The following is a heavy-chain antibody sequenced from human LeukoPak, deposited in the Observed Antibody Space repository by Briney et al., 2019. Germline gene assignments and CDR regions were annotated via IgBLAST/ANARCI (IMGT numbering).Heavy chain of an antibody. V-gene: IGHV1-69*13. D-gene: IGHD2-15*01. Sequence: SVKVSCKASGGTFSSYAISWVRQAPGQGLEWMGGIIPIFGTANYAQKFQGRVTITADESTSTAYMELSSLRSEDTAVYYCAKNGDRGAYCSGGTCYPYYYYYMDVWGKGTTVTISS. CDR2: IIPIFGTA. CDR3: AKNGDRGAYCSGGTCYPYYYYYMDV. CDR1: GGTFSSYA. J-gene: IGHJ6*03.